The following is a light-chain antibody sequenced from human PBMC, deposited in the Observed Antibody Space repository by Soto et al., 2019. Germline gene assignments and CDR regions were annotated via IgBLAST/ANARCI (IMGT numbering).Light chain of an antibody. Sequence: EIVLTQSPDTLSLSPGERATLSCRASQSVSTKSLAWYQQKPGQAPRPLIHGASTRATGIADRFSGSGSGTDFTLTISRLEPEDFAVYYCQLYGTSPKTFGQGTKVDIK. V-gene: IGKV3-20*01. CDR2: GAS. CDR1: QSVSTKS. J-gene: IGKJ1*01. CDR3: QLYGTSPKT.